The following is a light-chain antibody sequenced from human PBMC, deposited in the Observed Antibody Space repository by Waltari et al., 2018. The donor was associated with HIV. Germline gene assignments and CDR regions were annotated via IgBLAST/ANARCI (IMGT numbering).Light chain of an antibody. CDR2: EVS. Sequence: QSALTQPASVSGSPGQSITIPCPGTSSDVGSYNLVSWYQQHPGKAPKLMIYEVSKRPSGVSNRFSGSKSGNTASLTISGLQAEDEADYYCCSYAGSVVFGGGTKLTVL. J-gene: IGLJ2*01. CDR1: SSDVGSYNL. V-gene: IGLV2-23*02. CDR3: CSYAGSVV.